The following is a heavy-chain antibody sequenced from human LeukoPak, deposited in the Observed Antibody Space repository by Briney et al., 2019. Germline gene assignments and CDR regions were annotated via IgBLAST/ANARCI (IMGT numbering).Heavy chain of an antibody. Sequence: GGSLRLSCAASRFTFSNTAMSWVRQAPGKGLEWVSGLSGSGSSTYYADSVKGRFTISRDNSKNTLYLQMSSLRAEDTAVYYCAKDGGPSVDGDYFDYWGQGTLVTVSS. CDR1: RFTFSNTA. D-gene: IGHD3-16*01. CDR2: LSGSGSST. CDR3: AKDGGPSVDGDYFDY. J-gene: IGHJ4*02. V-gene: IGHV3-23*01.